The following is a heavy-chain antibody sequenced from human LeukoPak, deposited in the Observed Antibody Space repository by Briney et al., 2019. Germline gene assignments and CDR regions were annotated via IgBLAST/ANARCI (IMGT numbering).Heavy chain of an antibody. Sequence: SETLSLTCAVYGGSFSGHYWSWIRQPPGKGLEWIGEINHSGSTTYNPSLKSRVTISVDTSKNQFSLKLSSATAADTAVYYCARGLPITVAGTNYYYGMDVWGQGTTVTVSS. CDR2: INHSGST. V-gene: IGHV4-34*01. J-gene: IGHJ6*02. CDR3: ARGLPITVAGTNYYYGMDV. CDR1: GGSFSGHY. D-gene: IGHD6-19*01.